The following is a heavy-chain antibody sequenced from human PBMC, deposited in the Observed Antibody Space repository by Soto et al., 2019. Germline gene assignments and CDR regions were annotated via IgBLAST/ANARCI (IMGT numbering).Heavy chain of an antibody. J-gene: IGHJ4*02. Sequence: QVQLVESGGGVVEPGRSLRLSCAASGFTFSDYGMHWFRQAPGKGLEWVANILYDGSNKDYADSVKGRFTISRDNSKNTLYLQMDSLRPEDTAVYYCAKLRDRYFHGVHWGQGTLVTVSS. CDR1: GFTFSDYG. CDR3: AKLRDRYFHGVH. D-gene: IGHD3-9*01. V-gene: IGHV3-30*18. CDR2: ILYDGSNK.